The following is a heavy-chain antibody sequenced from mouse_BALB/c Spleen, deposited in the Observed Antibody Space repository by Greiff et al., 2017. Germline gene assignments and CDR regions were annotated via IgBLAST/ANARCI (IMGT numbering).Heavy chain of an antibody. CDR2: INPYNGDT. CDR1: GYSFTGYF. CDR3: ARRGTTDFDY. V-gene: IGHV1-20*02. D-gene: IGHD1-1*01. J-gene: IGHJ2*01. Sequence: VQLQQSGPELVKPGASVKISCKASGYSFTGYFMNWVMQSHGKSLEWIGRINPYNGDTFYNQKFKGKATLTVDKSSSTAHMELRSLASEDSAVYYCARRGTTDFDYWGQGTTLTVSS.